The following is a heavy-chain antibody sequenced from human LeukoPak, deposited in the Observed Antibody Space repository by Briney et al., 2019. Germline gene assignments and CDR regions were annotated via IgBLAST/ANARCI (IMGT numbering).Heavy chain of an antibody. J-gene: IGHJ3*02. Sequence: PSETLSLTCTVSGGSISSYYWSWIRQPPGKGLEWIGYISYSGSTDYNPSLKSRVTISLDTSKNQFSLRLSSVPAADTAVYYCARETRLHSGSYSNDAFDIWGQGTMVTVSS. CDR2: ISYSGST. CDR1: GGSISSYY. V-gene: IGHV4-59*01. D-gene: IGHD1-26*01. CDR3: ARETRLHSGSYSNDAFDI.